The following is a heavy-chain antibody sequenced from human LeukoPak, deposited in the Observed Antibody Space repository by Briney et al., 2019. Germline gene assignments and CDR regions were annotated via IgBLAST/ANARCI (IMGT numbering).Heavy chain of an antibody. J-gene: IGHJ4*02. D-gene: IGHD6-19*01. CDR1: GGSISSNNW. CDR2: IYHSGSP. CDR3: ARERRSGKIFDY. V-gene: IGHV4-4*02. Sequence: ASETLSLTCAVSGGSISSNNWWGWVRQPPGKGLEWIGEIYHSGSPNYNPSLKSRVTISVDKSRNHFSLNLSSVTAADTAVYYCARERRSGKIFDYWGQGTLVTVSS.